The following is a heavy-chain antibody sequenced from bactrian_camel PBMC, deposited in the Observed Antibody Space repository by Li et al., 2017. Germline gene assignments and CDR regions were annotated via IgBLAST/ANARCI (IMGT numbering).Heavy chain of an antibody. V-gene: IGHV3S42*01. CDR2: LWIGGATT. J-gene: IGHJ4*01. D-gene: IGHD1*01. Sequence: DVQLVESGGGSVQAGGSLRLSCAASGYSSNTFCMGWFRQRPGKDREGVAVLWIGGATTSYADSVKGRFIITRDKANKILYLQMDSLKPEDTDMYYCAAELWPCPHALHRVAGYKFTGQGTQVTVS. CDR1: GYSSNTFC.